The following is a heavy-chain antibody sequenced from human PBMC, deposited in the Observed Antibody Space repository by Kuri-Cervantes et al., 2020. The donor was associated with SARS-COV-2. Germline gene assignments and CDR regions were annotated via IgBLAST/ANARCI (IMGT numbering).Heavy chain of an antibody. J-gene: IGHJ5*02. V-gene: IGHV4-34*01. CDR1: GGSLSGNF. Sequence: ESLKISCAVYGGSLSGNFWSWIRQPPGKGLEWIGEINHSGNTNYNPSLESRVTISVDTSNNQFSLKLTSVTAADTAVYYCARDASWFDPWGQGALVTVSS. CDR3: ARDASWFDP. CDR2: INHSGNT.